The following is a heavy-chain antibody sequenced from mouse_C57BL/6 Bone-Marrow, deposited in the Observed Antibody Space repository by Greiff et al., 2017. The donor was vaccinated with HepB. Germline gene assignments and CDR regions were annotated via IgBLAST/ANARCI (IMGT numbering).Heavy chain of an antibody. V-gene: IGHV1-81*01. CDR3: ARFELAWFAY. D-gene: IGHD4-1*01. CDR1: GYTFTSYG. CDR2: IYPRSGNT. Sequence: VQGVESGAELARPGASVKLSCKASGYTFTSYGISWVKQRTGQGLEWIGEIYPRSGNTYYNEKFKGKATLTADKSSSTAYMELRSLTSEDSAVYFCARFELAWFAYWGQGTLVTVSA. J-gene: IGHJ3*01.